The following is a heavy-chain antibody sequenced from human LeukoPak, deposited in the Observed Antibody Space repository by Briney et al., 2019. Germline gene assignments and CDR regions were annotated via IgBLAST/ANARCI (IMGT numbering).Heavy chain of an antibody. CDR3: ARPHSGTVNASTYGVIDY. V-gene: IGHV4-59*12. Sequence: SETLSLTCTVSGGSISSYYWSWIRQPPGKGLEWIGYIYYSGSTNYNPSLKSRVTISLDTSKNQFSLKLSSVTAADTAMYYCARPHSGTVNASTYGVIDYWGQGTLVTVSS. D-gene: IGHD2-8*01. J-gene: IGHJ4*02. CDR2: IYYSGST. CDR1: GGSISSYY.